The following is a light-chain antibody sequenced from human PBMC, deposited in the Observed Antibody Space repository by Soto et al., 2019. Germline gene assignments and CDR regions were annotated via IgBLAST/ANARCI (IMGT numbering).Light chain of an antibody. CDR3: QQYGSSGT. J-gene: IGKJ1*01. CDR1: QSVSNNY. CDR2: GAS. V-gene: IGKV3-20*01. Sequence: ELVLTQSPGTLSLSPGDRANLSCRASQSVSNNYLAWSQQKPGQAPRLLIYGASNRATGIPDRFSGGGSGTDFTLTSSRLEPEDVAVYYCQQYGSSGTVGQGTKVDIK.